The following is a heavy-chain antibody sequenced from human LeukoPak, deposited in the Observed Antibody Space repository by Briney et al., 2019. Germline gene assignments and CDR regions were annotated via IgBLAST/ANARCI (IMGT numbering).Heavy chain of an antibody. J-gene: IGHJ4*02. CDR2: IYYTGGT. CDR1: GGSISNNY. V-gene: IGHV4-59*08. D-gene: IGHD6-19*01. CDR3: AKYGGSGWVIGH. Sequence: ASETLSLTCTVSGGSISNNYWTWIRQPPGKGLEYIGYIYYTGGTHYNPSLKSRATISVDTSKNQFSLKLSSVTAADTAVYFCAKYGGSGWVIGHWGQGTLVTVSS.